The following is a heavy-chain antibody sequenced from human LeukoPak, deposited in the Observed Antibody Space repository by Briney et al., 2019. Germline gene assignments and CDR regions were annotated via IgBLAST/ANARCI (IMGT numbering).Heavy chain of an antibody. Sequence: SETLSLTCTVSGGSISSGSYYWSWIRQPAGKGLEWIGRIYTSGSTNYNPSLKSRVTISVDTSKNQFSLKLSSVTAADTAVYYCARDGYYGSGSYWGWFDPWGQGTLVTVSS. J-gene: IGHJ5*02. CDR1: GGSISSGSYY. V-gene: IGHV4-61*02. CDR2: IYTSGST. D-gene: IGHD3-10*01. CDR3: ARDGYYGSGSYWGWFDP.